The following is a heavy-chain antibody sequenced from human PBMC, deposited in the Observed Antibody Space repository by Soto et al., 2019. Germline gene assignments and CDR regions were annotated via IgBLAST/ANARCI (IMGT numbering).Heavy chain of an antibody. J-gene: IGHJ5*02. CDR3: ARGQRFSDWFDP. D-gene: IGHD3-3*01. CDR2: VYSSGGT. CDR1: GGSMSSYY. V-gene: IGHV4-4*07. Sequence: SETLSLTCTVSGGSMSSYYWTWIRQPAGKGLEWIGRVYSSGGTHYNPSLKSRVTISLDTSKNQFSLRLLSVTDADTAVYYCARGQRFSDWFDPWGQGTLVTVPS.